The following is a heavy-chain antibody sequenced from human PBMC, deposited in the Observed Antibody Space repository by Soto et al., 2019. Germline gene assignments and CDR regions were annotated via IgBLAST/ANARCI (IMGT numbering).Heavy chain of an antibody. V-gene: IGHV1-3*05. CDR3: ACESDRGEFYY. Sequence: QVQLVQSGAEEKKPGASVKVSCKASGYTFTSYAMHWVRQAPGHRVEWMGWSNAGNGNTKYSQKFQGRVTITRDTSASTAYMELCILGSEDKAGHYCACESDRGEFYYWGQGTLASFSS. J-gene: IGHJ4*02. CDR1: GYTFTSYA. CDR2: SNAGNGNT. D-gene: IGHD3-10*01.